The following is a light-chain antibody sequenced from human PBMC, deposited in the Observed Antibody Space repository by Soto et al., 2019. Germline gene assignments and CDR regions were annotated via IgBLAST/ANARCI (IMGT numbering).Light chain of an antibody. V-gene: IGLV2-14*01. Sequence: QSALTQPASVSGSPGESITISCTGTSSDIGTYNSVSWYQQHAGKVPKLMIYDVTSRPSGVSDRFSGSKSGNTASLTISGLQAEDEADYYCTSYTTSSTLVFGGGTKLTVL. CDR1: SSDIGTYNS. J-gene: IGLJ2*01. CDR2: DVT. CDR3: TSYTTSSTLV.